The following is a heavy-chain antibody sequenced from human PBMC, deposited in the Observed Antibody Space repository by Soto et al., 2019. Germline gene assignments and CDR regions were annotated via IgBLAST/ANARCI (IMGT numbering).Heavy chain of an antibody. CDR3: ARDKTLQAGSAVLDFDY. CDR2: ISAYNGNT. CDR1: GYTFTSYG. V-gene: IGHV1-18*01. Sequence: GASVKVSCKASGYTFTSYGISWVRQAPGQGLEWMGWISAYNGNTNYAQKLQGRVTMTTDTSTSTAYMELRSLGSDDTAVYYCARDKTLQAGSAVLDFDYWGQGTLVTVSS. J-gene: IGHJ4*02. D-gene: IGHD2-8*02.